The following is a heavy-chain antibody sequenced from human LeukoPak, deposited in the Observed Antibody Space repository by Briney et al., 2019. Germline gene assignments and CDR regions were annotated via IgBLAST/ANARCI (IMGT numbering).Heavy chain of an antibody. CDR3: ARDKAHSYGRYFDP. D-gene: IGHD5-18*01. Sequence: SETLSLTCSVAGGSISTYYWNWIRQTPGKGLEWIGHISNGNTDYNPSLKSRVTISVDTSKNQFSLRLTSVTAANTAVYYCARDKAHSYGRYFDPWGQGALVIVSS. CDR2: ISNGNT. CDR1: GGSISTYY. V-gene: IGHV4-59*01. J-gene: IGHJ5*02.